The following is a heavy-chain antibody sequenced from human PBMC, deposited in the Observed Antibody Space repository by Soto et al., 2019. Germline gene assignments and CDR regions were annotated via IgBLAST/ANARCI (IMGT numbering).Heavy chain of an antibody. Sequence: SETLSLTCAVSGDSISSSHWWSWIRQHPGKGLEWIGYIYYSGSTYYNPSLKSRVTISVDTSKNQFSLKLSSVTAADTAVYYCARGGMVATGTHWGQGTLVTVSS. J-gene: IGHJ4*02. V-gene: IGHV4-31*11. CDR2: IYYSGST. D-gene: IGHD5-12*01. CDR1: GDSISSSHW. CDR3: ARGGMVATGTH.